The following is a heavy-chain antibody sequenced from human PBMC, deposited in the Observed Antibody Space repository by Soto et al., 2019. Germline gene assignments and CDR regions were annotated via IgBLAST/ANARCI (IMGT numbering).Heavy chain of an antibody. Sequence: LSLTCAASGFTFSSYAMHWVRQAPGKGLEYVSAISSNGGSTYYANSVKGRFTISRDNSKNTLYLQMGSLRAEDMAVYYCARVGCSGGSCYSADWYFDLWGRGTLVTVSS. CDR2: ISSNGGST. J-gene: IGHJ2*01. CDR3: ARVGCSGGSCYSADWYFDL. V-gene: IGHV3-64*01. CDR1: GFTFSSYA. D-gene: IGHD2-15*01.